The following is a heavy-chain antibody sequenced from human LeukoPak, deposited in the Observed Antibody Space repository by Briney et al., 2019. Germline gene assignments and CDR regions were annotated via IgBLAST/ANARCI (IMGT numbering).Heavy chain of an antibody. CDR2: INPNSGGT. V-gene: IGHV1-2*06. J-gene: IGHJ6*03. Sequence: ASVKVSCKASGYTFSDYYMHWVRQAPGQGLEWMGRINPNSGGTNYAQKFQGRVTMTRDTSISTAYMELSRLRSDDTAVYYCARDAYYYDSSGYYRTRSYYYYYMDVWGKGTTVTVSS. CDR3: ARDAYYYDSSGYYRTRSYYYYYMDV. D-gene: IGHD3-22*01. CDR1: GYTFSDYY.